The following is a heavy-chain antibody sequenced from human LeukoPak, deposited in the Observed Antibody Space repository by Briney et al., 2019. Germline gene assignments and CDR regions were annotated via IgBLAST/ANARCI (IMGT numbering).Heavy chain of an antibody. CDR2: IDPSDSYT. CDR3: ARRLYSGSSYGDFDY. J-gene: IGHJ4*02. D-gene: IGHD1-26*01. Sequence: GESLKISCKGSGYSFTSYWISWVRQMPGKGLEWMGRIDPSDSYTNYSPSFRGHVTISADKSISTAYLQWSSLKASDTAMYYCARRLYSGSSYGDFDYWGQGTLVTVSS. CDR1: GYSFTSYW. V-gene: IGHV5-10-1*01.